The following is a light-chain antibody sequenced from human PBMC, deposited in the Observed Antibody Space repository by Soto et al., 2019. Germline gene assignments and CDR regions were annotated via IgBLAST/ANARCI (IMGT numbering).Light chain of an antibody. CDR3: CSYAGNYYV. J-gene: IGLJ1*01. CDR1: SSDVGGYNY. V-gene: IGLV2-11*01. Sequence: QSALTQPRSVSGSPGQSVTISCTGTSSDVGGYNYVSWYQQHPGKAPKLMIYDVSNRPSGVPDRFSGSKSGNTSSLTISGLQAEDEADYYCCSYAGNYYVFGTGTKLTVL. CDR2: DVS.